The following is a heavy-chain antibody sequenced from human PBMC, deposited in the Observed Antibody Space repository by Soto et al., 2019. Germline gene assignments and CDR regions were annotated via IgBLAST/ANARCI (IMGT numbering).Heavy chain of an antibody. J-gene: IGHJ4*02. Sequence: EVQLVESGGGLVQPGGSLRLSCAASGFSVSSNYMSWVRQAPGKGLEWVSVIYSGGSTYYADSVKGRFSISRDNAKNTLYLQMNSLRAEDTAVYYCARLMGSGWYGGYWGQGTLVTVSS. V-gene: IGHV3-66*01. D-gene: IGHD6-19*01. CDR1: GFSVSSNY. CDR2: IYSGGST. CDR3: ARLMGSGWYGGY.